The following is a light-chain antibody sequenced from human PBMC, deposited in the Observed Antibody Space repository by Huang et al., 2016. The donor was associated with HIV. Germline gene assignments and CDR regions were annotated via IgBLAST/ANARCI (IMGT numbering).Light chain of an antibody. CDR3: QQYNNWPRT. CDR1: QRVSSN. J-gene: IGKJ1*01. CDR2: GAS. Sequence: ELVMRQSPATLSASPGERVTLSCTASQRVSSNLAWDQQKPGQGPRLLIYGASTGATGIPARVSGSGSGTEFTLTLSSLQSEDFAVYYCQQYNNWPRTFGQGTKVEIK. V-gene: IGKV3-15*01.